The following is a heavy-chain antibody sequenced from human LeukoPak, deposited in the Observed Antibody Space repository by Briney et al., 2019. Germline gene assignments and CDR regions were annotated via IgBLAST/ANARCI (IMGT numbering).Heavy chain of an antibody. V-gene: IGHV3-53*01. D-gene: IGHD3-22*01. CDR3: ARRAGDYSHPYDY. Sequence: GGSLRLSCTVSGFTVGSNSTSWVRQAPGKGLEWVSFIYSGGSTQYSDSVKGRFTISRDNSKNTLYLQMNSLRAEDTAVYYCARRAGDYSHPYDYWGQGTLVTVSS. CDR2: IYSGGST. J-gene: IGHJ4*02. CDR1: GFTVGSNS.